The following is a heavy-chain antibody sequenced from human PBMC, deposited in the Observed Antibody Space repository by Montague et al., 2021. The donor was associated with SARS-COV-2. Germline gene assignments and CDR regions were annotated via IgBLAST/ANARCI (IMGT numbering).Heavy chain of an antibody. J-gene: IGHJ6*02. CDR1: GFTFSSYA. Sequence: SLRLSCAASGFTFSSYAMHWVRQAPGKGLEWVAVISYDGSSKYYADSVKGRFTISRDNSKNTLYLQMNSLRAEDTAVYYCARELADYGMDVWGQGTTVTVSS. CDR2: ISYDGSSK. V-gene: IGHV3-30-3*01. CDR3: ARELADYGMDV.